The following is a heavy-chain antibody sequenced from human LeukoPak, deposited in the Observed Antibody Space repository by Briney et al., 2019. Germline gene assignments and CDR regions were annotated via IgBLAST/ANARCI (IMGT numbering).Heavy chain of an antibody. CDR3: AKTKFRYNSGPDY. J-gene: IGHJ4*02. Sequence: PGGSLRLSCAASGFTFSTYGMHWVRQTPGKGLEWVAFIRYDGSNKYYADSVKGRFTISSDNSKNTLYLQMNSLRAEDTAVYYCAKTKFRYNSGPDYWGQGTLVTVSS. CDR2: IRYDGSNK. V-gene: IGHV3-30*02. CDR1: GFTFSTYG. D-gene: IGHD6-19*01.